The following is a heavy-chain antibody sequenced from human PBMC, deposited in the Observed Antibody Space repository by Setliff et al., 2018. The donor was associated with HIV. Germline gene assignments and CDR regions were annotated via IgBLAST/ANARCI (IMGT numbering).Heavy chain of an antibody. CDR1: GGSISSSNC. D-gene: IGHD3-9*01. J-gene: IGHJ3*02. CDR3: ARYKCINFACVGFDI. Sequence: PSETLSLTCTVSGGSISSSNCCRWVRQPPGKGLEWTGSIHYSGITHYNPSLKSRLTMSVDTSKNQVSLKLTSVTAADTAVYYCARYKCINFACVGFDIWGQGTVVTVSS. V-gene: IGHV4-39*07. CDR2: IHYSGIT.